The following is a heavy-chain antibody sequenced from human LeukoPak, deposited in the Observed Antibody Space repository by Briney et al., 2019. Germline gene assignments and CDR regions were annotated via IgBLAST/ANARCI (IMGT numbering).Heavy chain of an antibody. CDR2: ISYDGSNK. Sequence: PGGSLRLSCAASGFTFSSYGMHWVRQAPGKGLEWVAVISYDGSNKYYADSVKGRFTISRDNSKNTLYLQMNSLRAEDTAVYYCAKPIITYSSSWFSPHYYYYMDVWGKGTTVTISS. CDR1: GFTFSSYG. CDR3: AKPIITYSSSWFSPHYYYYMDV. J-gene: IGHJ6*03. V-gene: IGHV3-30*18. D-gene: IGHD6-13*01.